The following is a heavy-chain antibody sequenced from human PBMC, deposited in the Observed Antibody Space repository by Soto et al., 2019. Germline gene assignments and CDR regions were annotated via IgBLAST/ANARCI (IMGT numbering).Heavy chain of an antibody. CDR2: ISASGGSP. D-gene: IGHD4-17*01. V-gene: IGHV3-23*01. J-gene: IGHJ4*02. CDR1: GFTFSSYT. CDR3: AKRVSRYGDQDYFDC. Sequence: EVQLLESGGGLVQPGGSLRLSCAASGFTFSSYTMSWVRQAPGKGLEWVSAISASGGSPYYADSVKGRFTISRDNSKKTLYLQIDSLRAEDTAVYYCAKRVSRYGDQDYFDCWGQGSLVTVSA.